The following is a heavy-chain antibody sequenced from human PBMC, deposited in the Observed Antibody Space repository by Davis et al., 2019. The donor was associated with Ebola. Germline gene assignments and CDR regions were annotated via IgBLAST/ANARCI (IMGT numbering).Heavy chain of an antibody. V-gene: IGHV3-74*03. D-gene: IGHD3-10*01. CDR1: GFIVNAYW. J-gene: IGHJ6*02. Sequence: ESPNTPCPSSGFIVNAYWMHWVRQVPGQGLVWVPRIHTDGTTTKYADSVKGRFTISRDNAKNTLYLQLDSLRAEDAGVYYGARDRGFEKSMDVWGQGTTVTVSS. CDR2: IHTDGTTT. CDR3: ARDRGFEKSMDV.